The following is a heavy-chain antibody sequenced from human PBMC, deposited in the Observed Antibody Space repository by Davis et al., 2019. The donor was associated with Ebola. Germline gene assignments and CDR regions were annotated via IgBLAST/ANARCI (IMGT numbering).Heavy chain of an antibody. CDR1: GYTFTSYG. Sequence: ASVKVSCKASGYTFTSYGISWVRQAPGQGLEWMGWISAYNGNTNYAQKFQGRVTITRDTSASTAYMELSSLRSEDTAVYYCARYCTGGVCYGGMYGMDVWGQGTTVTVSS. J-gene: IGHJ6*02. CDR3: ARYCTGGVCYGGMYGMDV. V-gene: IGHV1-18*01. CDR2: ISAYNGNT. D-gene: IGHD2-8*02.